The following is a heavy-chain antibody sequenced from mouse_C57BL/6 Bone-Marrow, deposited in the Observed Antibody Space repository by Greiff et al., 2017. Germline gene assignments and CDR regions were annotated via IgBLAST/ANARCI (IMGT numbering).Heavy chain of an antibody. V-gene: IGHV1-50*01. CDR1: GYTFTSYW. J-gene: IGHJ4*01. CDR3: ARGSWYYAMDY. Sequence: QVQLQQPGAELVKPGASVKLSCKASGYTFTSYWMQWVKQRPGQGLEWIGEIDPSDSYTNYNQKFKGRATLTVDTSSSTAYMQLSRLTSEDSAVYYCARGSWYYAMDYWGQGTSVTVSS. CDR2: IDPSDSYT.